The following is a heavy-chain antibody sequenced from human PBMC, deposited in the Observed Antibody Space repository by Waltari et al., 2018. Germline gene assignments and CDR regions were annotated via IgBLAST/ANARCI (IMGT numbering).Heavy chain of an antibody. D-gene: IGHD3-22*01. CDR1: GGSLRSSSYY. CDR3: ARVYYDSSGYYWVPFDY. Sequence: QLQLQESGPGLVKPSETLSLTCTVSGGSLRSSSYYWGWIRPPPGKGLEWIGSIYYSGSTYYNPSLKSRVTISVDTSKNQFSLKLSSVTAADTAVYYCARVYYDSSGYYWVPFDYWGQGTLVTVSS. V-gene: IGHV4-39*07. CDR2: IYYSGST. J-gene: IGHJ4*02.